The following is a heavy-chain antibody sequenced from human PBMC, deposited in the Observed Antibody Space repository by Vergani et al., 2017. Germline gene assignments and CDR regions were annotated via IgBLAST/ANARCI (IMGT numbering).Heavy chain of an antibody. D-gene: IGHD3-10*01. Sequence: EVQLVESGGGLVKRGGSLRLSCAASGFTFSSYSMNWVRQAPGKGLEWVSSISISGSYIHYSDSLKGRFTISRDDAKSSLYLQMNSLRAEDTGVYYCARDRYYRGSGSYPYFYYYGLDVWGQGTAITVSS. CDR1: GFTFSSYS. J-gene: IGHJ6*02. CDR2: ISISGSYI. V-gene: IGHV3-21*01. CDR3: ARDRYYRGSGSYPYFYYYGLDV.